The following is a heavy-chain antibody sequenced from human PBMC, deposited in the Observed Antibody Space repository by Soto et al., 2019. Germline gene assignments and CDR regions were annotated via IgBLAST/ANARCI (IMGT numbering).Heavy chain of an antibody. CDR3: ASAWGGFDFRYFDL. CDR2: ISQSGST. CDR1: SGSISSGNW. D-gene: IGHD5-12*01. J-gene: IGHJ2*01. Sequence: QVQLQESGPGLVRPSGTLSLTCDVSSGSISSGNWWIWIRQPPGKGLEWIGEISQSGSTNYNPSLKSRVTISLGKSKNHFTLKLTSVTAADTAVYYCASAWGGFDFRYFDLWGRGTLVTVSS. V-gene: IGHV4-4*02.